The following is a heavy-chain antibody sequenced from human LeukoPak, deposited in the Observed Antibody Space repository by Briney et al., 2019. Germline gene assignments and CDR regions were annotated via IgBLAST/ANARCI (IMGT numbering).Heavy chain of an antibody. CDR3: ARGFFFDN. J-gene: IGHJ4*02. V-gene: IGHV3-30*03. CDR2: MSSDANNE. CDR1: GFKFSSYE. D-gene: IGHD3-3*01. Sequence: GGSLRLSCAASGFKFSSYEMHWVRQAPGKGLEWVAGMSSDANNENYADSVKGRFSISRDNSNNSVYLQMNSLGPEETAVYYCARGFFFDNWGQGTPVTVSS.